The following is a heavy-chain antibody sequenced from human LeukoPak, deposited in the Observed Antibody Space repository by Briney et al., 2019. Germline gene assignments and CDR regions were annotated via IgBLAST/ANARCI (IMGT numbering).Heavy chain of an antibody. V-gene: IGHV3-23*01. CDR3: AKSDSSGYYTYYFDY. D-gene: IGHD3-22*01. CDR1: GFTFSSYA. CDR2: ISGSGGST. Sequence: GGSLRLSCAASGFTFSSYAMSWVRQAPGKGLEWVSAISGSGGSTYYADSVKGRFTISRDNAKNSLYLQMNSLRAEDTALYYCAKSDSSGYYTYYFDYWGQGTLVTVSS. J-gene: IGHJ4*02.